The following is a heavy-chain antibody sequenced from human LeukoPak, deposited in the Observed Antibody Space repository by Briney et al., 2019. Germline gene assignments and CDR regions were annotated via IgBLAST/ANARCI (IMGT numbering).Heavy chain of an antibody. CDR3: ARDLGGRAVAALSYYYYGMDV. J-gene: IGHJ6*02. CDR1: GYTFTSYA. D-gene: IGHD6-19*01. CDR2: INAGNGNT. V-gene: IGHV1-3*01. Sequence: GASVKVSCKASGYTFTSYAMHWVRQARGQRREWMGWINAGNGNTKYSQKFQGRVTITRDTCASTAYMELSSLRSEDTAVYYCARDLGGRAVAALSYYYYGMDVWGQGTTVTVSS.